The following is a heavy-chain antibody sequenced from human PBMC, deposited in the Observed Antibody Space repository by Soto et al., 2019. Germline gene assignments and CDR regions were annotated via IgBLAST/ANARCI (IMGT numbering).Heavy chain of an antibody. CDR2: IWYDGSSK. D-gene: IGHD2-15*01. Sequence: QVQLVESGGGVVQPGRSLRLSCAASGFTFSSYGMHWFRQAPGKGLEWVAVIWYDGSSKYYADSVKGRFTISRDNSKNTRYLQMNSLRAEDTAVYYCARDGYCSGGSCYSVPVFDYWGQGTLVTVSS. J-gene: IGHJ4*02. V-gene: IGHV3-33*01. CDR3: ARDGYCSGGSCYSVPVFDY. CDR1: GFTFSSYG.